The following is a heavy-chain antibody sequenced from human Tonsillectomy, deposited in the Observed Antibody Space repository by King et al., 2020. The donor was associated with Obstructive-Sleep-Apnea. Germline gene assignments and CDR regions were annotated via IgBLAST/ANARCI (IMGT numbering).Heavy chain of an antibody. D-gene: IGHD1-1*01. CDR3: ARLTYKGDFDY. J-gene: IGHJ4*02. CDR1: GGSISSYY. Sequence: QLQESGPGLVKPSETLSLTCTVSGGSISSYYWSWIRQPPGKGLEWIGYIYYSGSSNYNPSLKSRVTISVDTSKNQFSLKLNSVTAADTAVYYCARLTYKGDFDYWGQGALVTVSS. V-gene: IGHV4-59*08. CDR2: IYYSGSS.